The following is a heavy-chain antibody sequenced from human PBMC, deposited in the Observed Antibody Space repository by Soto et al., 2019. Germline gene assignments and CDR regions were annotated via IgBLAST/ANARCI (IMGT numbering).Heavy chain of an antibody. CDR1: GFTFSSYS. V-gene: IGHV3-21*01. D-gene: IGHD6-25*01. J-gene: IGHJ5*02. CDR2: IGSSSSYI. CDR3: ASQTSGASGGRFAP. Sequence: SLRLSCAASGFTFSSYSMNWVRQAPGKGLEWVSSIGSSSSYIYYADSVKGRFTISRDNAKNSLYLQMNSLRAEDTAVYYCASQTSGASGGRFAPWGQGTLVTVSS.